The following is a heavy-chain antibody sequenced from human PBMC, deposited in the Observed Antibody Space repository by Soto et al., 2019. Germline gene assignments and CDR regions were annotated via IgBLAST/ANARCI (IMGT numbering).Heavy chain of an antibody. Sequence: QVQLIQSGAEVKKPGASVKVSCKASAYTFANYDINWVRQATGQGLEWMGWMNPNNGKIGYAQKFQGRFTMTRNTSISTVYMELGSLRSEDTAVYYCATDLLDYWGQGTLVTVSS. CDR3: ATDLLDY. V-gene: IGHV1-8*01. J-gene: IGHJ4*02. CDR1: AYTFANYD. CDR2: MNPNNGKI.